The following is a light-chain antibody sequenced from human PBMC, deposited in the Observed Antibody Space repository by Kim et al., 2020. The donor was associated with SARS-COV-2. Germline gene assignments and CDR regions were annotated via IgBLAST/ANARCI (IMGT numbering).Light chain of an antibody. J-gene: IGKJ5*01. CDR1: QSVSSSY. CDR2: GAS. Sequence: EIVLTQSPGTLSLSPGERATLSCMASQSVSSSYLAWYQQKPGQAPRLLIYGASSRATGIPDRFSGSVSGTDFTLTISRLEPEDFAVYYCQQYGSSPPITFGQGTRLEIK. V-gene: IGKV3-20*01. CDR3: QQYGSSPPIT.